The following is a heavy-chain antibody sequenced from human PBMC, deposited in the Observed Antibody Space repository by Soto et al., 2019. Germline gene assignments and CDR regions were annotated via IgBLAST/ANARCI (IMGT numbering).Heavy chain of an antibody. CDR1: GFTFSSYD. V-gene: IGHV3-13*01. CDR3: ARGFWSGYYTGLKYAFDI. J-gene: IGHJ3*02. CDR2: IGTAGDT. D-gene: IGHD3-3*01. Sequence: GGSLRLSCAASGFTFSSYDMHWVRQATGKGLEWVSAIGTAGDTYYPGSVKGRFTISRENAKNSLYLQMNSLRAGDTAVYYCARGFWSGYYTGLKYAFDIWGQGTMVTVSS.